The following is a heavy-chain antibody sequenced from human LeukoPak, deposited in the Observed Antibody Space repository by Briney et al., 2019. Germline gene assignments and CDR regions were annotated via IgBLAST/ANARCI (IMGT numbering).Heavy chain of an antibody. V-gene: IGHV3-23*01. CDR1: GFTFSDYA. CDR3: ATDREGDPSAYYLV. D-gene: IGHD3-22*01. CDR2: ISDNGGGT. J-gene: IGHJ4*02. Sequence: GGSLRLSCAASGFTFSDYAMSWVRQAPGKGLEWVSTISDNGGGTYYADSVKGRFTISRDNSKNTLFLQMNSLRAGDSAVYYCATDREGDPSAYYLVGGQGTLITVSS.